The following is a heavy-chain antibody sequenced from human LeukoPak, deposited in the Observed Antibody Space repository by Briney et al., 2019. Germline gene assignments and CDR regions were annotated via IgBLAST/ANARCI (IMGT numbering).Heavy chain of an antibody. J-gene: IGHJ4*02. D-gene: IGHD5-18*01. CDR3: ARGRNVDTSMVNDY. CDR2: ISSSGSII. CDR1: GFTFSSSE. V-gene: IGHV3-48*03. Sequence: GGSLRLSCAASGFTFSSSEMNWVRQAPGRGLQWVSYISSSGSIIYYADSVKGRFTISRDNAKNSLYLQMNSLRAEDTAVYYCARGRNVDTSMVNDYWGQGTLVTVSS.